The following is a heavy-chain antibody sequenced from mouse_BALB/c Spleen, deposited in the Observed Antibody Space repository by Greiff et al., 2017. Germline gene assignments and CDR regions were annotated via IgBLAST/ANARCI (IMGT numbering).Heavy chain of an antibody. J-gene: IGHJ2*01. CDR3: AREGLHY. Sequence: QVQLKESGAELAKPGASVKMSCKASGYTFTSYWMHWVKQRPGQGLEWIGYINPSTGYTEYNQKFKDKATLTADKSSSTAYMQLSSLTSEDSAVYYCAREGLHYLGQGTTLTVSS. CDR2: INPSTGYT. V-gene: IGHV1-7*01. CDR1: GYTFTSYW. D-gene: IGHD3-3*01.